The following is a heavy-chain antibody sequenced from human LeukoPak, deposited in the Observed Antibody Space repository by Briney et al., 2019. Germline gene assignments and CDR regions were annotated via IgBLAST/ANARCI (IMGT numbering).Heavy chain of an antibody. D-gene: IGHD6-19*01. Sequence: GGSLRLSCAASGFTFNSYTMSWVRQAPGKGLEWVSAISGSGGSTYYADSVKGRFTISRDNSKNTLYLQMNSLRAEDTAVYYCAKVPTMFWQWLARHFYFDYWGQGTLVTVSS. CDR2: ISGSGGST. V-gene: IGHV3-23*01. J-gene: IGHJ4*02. CDR1: GFTFNSYT. CDR3: AKVPTMFWQWLARHFYFDY.